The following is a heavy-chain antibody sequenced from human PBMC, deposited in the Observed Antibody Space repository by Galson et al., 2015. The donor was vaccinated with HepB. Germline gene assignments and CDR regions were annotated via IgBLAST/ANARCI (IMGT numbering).Heavy chain of an antibody. Sequence: SLRLSCAASGFTFSSSWMHWVRQAPGRGLVWVSRITSDGSSTAHADSVKGRLTISRDNAKNTLYLQMNSLRAEDTAVYYCARGGRYVDYWGQGTLATVSS. J-gene: IGHJ4*02. D-gene: IGHD3-16*01. CDR1: GFTFSSSW. V-gene: IGHV3-74*01. CDR3: ARGGRYVDY. CDR2: ITSDGSST.